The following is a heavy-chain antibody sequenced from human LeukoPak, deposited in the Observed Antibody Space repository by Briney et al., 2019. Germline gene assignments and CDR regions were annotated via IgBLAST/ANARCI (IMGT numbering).Heavy chain of an antibody. CDR3: ARDLVAAAGTDY. V-gene: IGHV1-2*02. Sequence: GASVKVSCKASGYTFTGYYMHWVRQAPGQGLEWMGWINPNSGSTNYAQKFQGRVTMTRDTSISTAYMELSRLRSDDTAVYYCARDLVAAAGTDYWGQGTLVTVSS. D-gene: IGHD6-13*01. CDR2: INPNSGST. CDR1: GYTFTGYY. J-gene: IGHJ4*02.